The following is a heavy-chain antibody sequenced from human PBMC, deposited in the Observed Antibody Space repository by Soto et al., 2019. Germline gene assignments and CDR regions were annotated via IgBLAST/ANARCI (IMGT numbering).Heavy chain of an antibody. V-gene: IGHV4-59*08. J-gene: IGHJ4*02. CDR3: ARARRSVLLWFGEFKNFFDY. CDR2: IYYSGST. CDR1: GGSISSYY. D-gene: IGHD3-10*01. Sequence: PSETLSLTCTVSGGSISSYYWSWIRQPPGKGLEWIGYIYYSGSTNYNPSLKSRVTISVDTSKNQFSLKLSSVTAADTAVYYCARARRSVLLWFGEFKNFFDYWGQGSLDTVSS.